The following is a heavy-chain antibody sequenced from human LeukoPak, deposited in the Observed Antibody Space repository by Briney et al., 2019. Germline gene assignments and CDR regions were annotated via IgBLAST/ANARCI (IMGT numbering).Heavy chain of an antibody. CDR1: GYTLTELS. J-gene: IGHJ4*02. D-gene: IGHD3-10*01. Sequence: GASVKVSCKVSGYTLTELSTHWVRQAPGKGLEWMGGFDPEDGETIYAQKFQGRVTMTEDTSTDTAYMELSSLRSEDTAVYYCATGAMVRGVIITWLDFWGQGTLVTVSS. CDR2: FDPEDGET. V-gene: IGHV1-24*01. CDR3: ATGAMVRGVIITWLDF.